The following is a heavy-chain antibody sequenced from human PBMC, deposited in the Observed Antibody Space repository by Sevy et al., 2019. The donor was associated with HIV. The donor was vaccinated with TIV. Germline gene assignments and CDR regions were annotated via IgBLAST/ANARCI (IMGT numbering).Heavy chain of an antibody. V-gene: IGHV4-39*07. CDR2: FYYSEST. J-gene: IGHJ6*02. CDR1: GGSISISSYY. D-gene: IGHD6-13*01. CDR3: AGSSSWTNRFPYYYYGMDV. Sequence: SETLSLTCTVSGGSISISSYYWGWIRQPSGKGLEWIGSFYYSESTYYNPSLKSRVTISVDTSKNQFSLKLSSVTAADTAVYYCAGSSSWTNRFPYYYYGMDVWGQGTTVTVSS.